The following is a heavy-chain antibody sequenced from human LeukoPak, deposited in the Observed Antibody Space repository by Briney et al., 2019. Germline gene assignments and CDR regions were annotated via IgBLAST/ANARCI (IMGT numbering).Heavy chain of an antibody. Sequence: GSLSLSCTASGFTFGDYLMSWFRQAPGKGLEWIGFISGGTTEYAASVKGRFTISRDDSTSIAYLQMNSLTTEDTAVYYCSRGSGWLSVYWGQGTLVTVSS. CDR2: ISGGTT. J-gene: IGHJ4*02. CDR3: SRGSGWLSVY. CDR1: GFTFGDYL. D-gene: IGHD6-19*01. V-gene: IGHV3-49*03.